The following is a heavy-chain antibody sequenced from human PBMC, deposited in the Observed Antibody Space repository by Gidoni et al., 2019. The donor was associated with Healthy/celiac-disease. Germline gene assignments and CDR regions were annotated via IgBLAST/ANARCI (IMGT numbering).Heavy chain of an antibody. CDR3: AKEKGGAASGYYYGMDV. Sequence: DVQLVESGGGLVQPGRYLRLSCAASGFNFDDYAMHWVRQAPGKGLEWVSGISWNSGSIGYADSVKGRFTISRDNAKNSLYLQMNSLRAEDTALYYWAKEKGGAASGYYYGMDVWGQGTTVTVSS. D-gene: IGHD3-16*01. CDR2: ISWNSGSI. V-gene: IGHV3-9*01. CDR1: GFNFDDYA. J-gene: IGHJ6*02.